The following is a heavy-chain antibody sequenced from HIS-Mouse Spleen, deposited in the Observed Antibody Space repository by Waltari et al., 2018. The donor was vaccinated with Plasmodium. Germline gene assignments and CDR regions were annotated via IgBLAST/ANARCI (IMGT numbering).Heavy chain of an antibody. CDR3: ARGRWNHAFDI. CDR2: IGTAGDT. D-gene: IGHD1-1*01. V-gene: IGHV3-13*01. CDR1: DFTFRSYD. J-gene: IGHJ3*02. Sequence: EVQLVESGGGLVQPGGSLRLSCAASDFTFRSYDMHWVRKATGKGLEWVSAIGTAGDTYYPGSVKGRFTISRENAKNSLYLQMNSLRAGDTAVYYCARGRWNHAFDIWGQGTMVTVSS.